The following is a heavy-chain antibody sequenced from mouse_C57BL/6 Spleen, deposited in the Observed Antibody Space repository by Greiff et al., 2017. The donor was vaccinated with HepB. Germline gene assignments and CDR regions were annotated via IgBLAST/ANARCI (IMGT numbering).Heavy chain of an antibody. D-gene: IGHD1-1*01. CDR2: FHPYNDDT. V-gene: IGHV1-47*01. CDR1: GYTFTTYP. J-gene: IGHJ4*01. CDR3: ARGHYYGSDAMDY. Sequence: VKLVESGAELVKPGASVKMSCKASGYTFTTYPIEWMKQNHGKSLEWIGNFHPYNDDTKYNEKFKGKATLTVEKSSSTVYLELSRLTSDDSAVYYCARGHYYGSDAMDYWGQGTSVTVSS.